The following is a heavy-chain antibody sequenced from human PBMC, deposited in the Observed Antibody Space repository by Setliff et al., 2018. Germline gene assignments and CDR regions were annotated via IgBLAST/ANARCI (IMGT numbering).Heavy chain of an antibody. CDR1: GASITSGGFY. V-gene: IGHV4-61*09. D-gene: IGHD2-21*02. CDR2: ISPSGST. J-gene: IGHJ4*02. CDR3: ARGFDVCGGGACYTDGPYYFDY. Sequence: SETLSLTCSVSGASITSGGFYWTWIRQPAGKGLEWIGHISPSGSTTYNPSLKSRATVSVDTSKNQFSLKLSSVAAADTAVYYCARGFDVCGGGACYTDGPYYFDYWGLGTLVTVSS.